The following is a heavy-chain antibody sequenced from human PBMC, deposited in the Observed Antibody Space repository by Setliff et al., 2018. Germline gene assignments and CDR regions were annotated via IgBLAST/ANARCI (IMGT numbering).Heavy chain of an antibody. Sequence: SETLSLTCTVSGVSITSYNYFWGWIRQPPGKGLEWIGSVYYTGTTSYNPSLKSRLTMSLDTSKNQLSLRLTSATAADTAIYYCASGYNFWSGYFVVAESYQYWGQGTLVTVSS. D-gene: IGHD3-3*01. CDR1: GVSITSYNYF. CDR3: ASGYNFWSGYFVVAESYQY. V-gene: IGHV4-39*07. CDR2: VYYTGTT. J-gene: IGHJ1*01.